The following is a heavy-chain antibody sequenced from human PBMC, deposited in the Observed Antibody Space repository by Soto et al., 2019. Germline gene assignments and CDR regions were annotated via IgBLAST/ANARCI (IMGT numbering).Heavy chain of an antibody. D-gene: IGHD3-3*01. V-gene: IGHV1-18*04. J-gene: IGHJ5*02. CDR2: ISAYNGNT. Sequence: ASVKVSCKASGYTFTSYGISWVRQAPGQGLEWMGWISAYNGNTNYAQKLQGRVTMTTDTSTSTAYMELRSLRSDDTAVYYCARDQGVTIFGVVISNWFDPWGQGTLVTVSS. CDR3: ARDQGVTIFGVVISNWFDP. CDR1: GYTFTSYG.